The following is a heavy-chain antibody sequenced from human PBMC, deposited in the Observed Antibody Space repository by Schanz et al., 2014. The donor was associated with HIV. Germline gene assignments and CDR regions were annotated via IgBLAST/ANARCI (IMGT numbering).Heavy chain of an antibody. CDR1: GFTFSDYY. Sequence: DVQLVESGGGLIQPGGSLRLSCAASGFTFSDYYMSWIRQAPGKGLEWVSGISGNSGHTWYADSVKGRFTISRDNPKNMLYLQMNSLRDEDTAVYYCARSNIAVSHAMDVWGQGTTVTVSS. V-gene: IGHV3-23*04. CDR2: ISGNSGHT. D-gene: IGHD6-19*01. J-gene: IGHJ6*02. CDR3: ARSNIAVSHAMDV.